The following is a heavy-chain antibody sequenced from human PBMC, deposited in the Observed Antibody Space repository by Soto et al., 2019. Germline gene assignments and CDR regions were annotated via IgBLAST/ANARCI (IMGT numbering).Heavy chain of an antibody. J-gene: IGHJ4*02. CDR2: INPSGGST. V-gene: IGHV1-46*01. CDR1: GYTFTSYY. CDR3: ARMTYDIVTGFMDPFDY. Sequence: ASVKVSCKASGYTFTSYYMHWVRQAPGQGLEWMGIINPSGGSTSYAQKFQGRVTMTRDTSTSTVYMELSSLRSEDTAVYYCARMTYDIVTGFMDPFDYWGQGTLVTVSS. D-gene: IGHD3-9*01.